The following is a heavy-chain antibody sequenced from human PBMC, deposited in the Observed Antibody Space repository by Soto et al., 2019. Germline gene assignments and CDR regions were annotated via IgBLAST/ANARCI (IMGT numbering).Heavy chain of an antibody. Sequence: DVQLVESGGGLVQPGGSLRVSCAASGFTLGSHRIHWVRQPPGKGLEWVSRIDTDGGGTSYADSVKGRFTSTTDNAKNTVYLQMNGLRAEATAVYYCATVFDLWGQGTLVTVSS. J-gene: IGHJ5*02. CDR1: GFTLGSHR. CDR2: IDTDGGGT. CDR3: ATVFDL. V-gene: IGHV3-74*01.